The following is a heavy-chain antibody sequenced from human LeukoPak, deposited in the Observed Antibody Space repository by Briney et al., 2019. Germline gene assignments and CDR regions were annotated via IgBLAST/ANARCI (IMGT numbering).Heavy chain of an antibody. D-gene: IGHD3-22*01. CDR1: EFTFSNYG. V-gene: IGHV3-30*18. CDR2: ISYDGSNK. CDR3: AEDRFARRGGYYDY. Sequence: GMSLRLSCSASEFTFSNYGMHWVRQAPGKGLEWVALISYDGSNKYYADSVKGRFTISRDNSKNTQYLHMNSLRPEDTAVYYCAEDRFARRGGYYDYWGQGTLVTVSS. J-gene: IGHJ4*02.